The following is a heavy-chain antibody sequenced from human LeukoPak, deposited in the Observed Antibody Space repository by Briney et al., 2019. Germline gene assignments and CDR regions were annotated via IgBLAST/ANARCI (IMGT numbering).Heavy chain of an antibody. CDR1: GYSFTSYW. CDR2: IYPGDSDT. D-gene: IGHD5-18*01. CDR3: ARRGPLDTAMVNEFDY. J-gene: IGHJ4*02. V-gene: IGHV5-51*01. Sequence: GESLKISCKGSGYSFTSYWIGWVRQMPGKGLEWMGIIYPGDSDTRYSPSFQGQVTISADKSTSTAYLQWSSLKASDTAMYYCARRGPLDTAMVNEFDYWGQGTLVTVSS.